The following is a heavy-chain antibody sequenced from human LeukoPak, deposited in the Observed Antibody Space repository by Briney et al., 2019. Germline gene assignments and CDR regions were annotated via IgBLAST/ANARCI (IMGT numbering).Heavy chain of an antibody. CDR2: IYYSGST. CDR1: GGSISSYH. D-gene: IGHD6-6*01. CDR3: ARAPYSSSQLDC. Sequence: SETLSLTCTVSGGSISSYHWSWIRQPPGKGLECIGYIYYSGSTNYNPSLRSRVTISVNTSKNHFSLKLSSVTAADTAVYYCARAPYSSSQLDCWGQGTLVTVSS. V-gene: IGHV4-59*08. J-gene: IGHJ4*02.